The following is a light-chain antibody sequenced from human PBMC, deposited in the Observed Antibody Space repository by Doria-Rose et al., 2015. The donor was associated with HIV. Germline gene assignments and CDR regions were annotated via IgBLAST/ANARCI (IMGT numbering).Light chain of an antibody. Sequence: DIQLTQSPSTLSASVGDRVSITCRASQTISGWLAWYQRKPRKAPKLLIYKASTLENGVPSRFSASGSGTEFTLTISSLQPDDFATYYCQQYNSYSPSTFGQGTKVEIK. J-gene: IGKJ1*01. V-gene: IGKV1-5*03. CDR2: KAS. CDR1: QTISGW. CDR3: QQYNSYSPST.